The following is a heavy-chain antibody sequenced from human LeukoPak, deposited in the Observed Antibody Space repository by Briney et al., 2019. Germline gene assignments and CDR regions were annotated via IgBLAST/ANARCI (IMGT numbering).Heavy chain of an antibody. CDR3: AREIRTRSLGGSGIYSRPIYYFYYMDV. D-gene: IGHD3-10*01. V-gene: IGHV3-7*01. CDR2: IKQDGSET. CDR1: GFSLSRYW. Sequence: GGSLRLSCTASGFSLSRYWVSWVRQAPGKGLEWVANIKQDGSETYYADSVKGRFTISRDNDNNSLYLQMNSLRAEDTAMFYCAREIRTRSLGGSGIYSRPIYYFYYMDVWGKGTTVTISS. J-gene: IGHJ6*03.